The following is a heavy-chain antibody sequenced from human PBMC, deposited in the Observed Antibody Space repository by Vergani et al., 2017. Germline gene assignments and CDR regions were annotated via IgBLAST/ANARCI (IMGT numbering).Heavy chain of an antibody. Sequence: QVQLVESGGGVVQPGRSLRLSCAASGFTFSSYGMHWVCQAPGKGLEWVAVISYDGSNKNYADAVKGRFTISRDNSKKTLYLQMNSLRAEDTAVYYCAKDGRYCSGGSCLKGYMDVWGKGTTVTVSS. CDR2: ISYDGSNK. CDR1: GFTFSSYG. J-gene: IGHJ6*03. D-gene: IGHD2-15*01. V-gene: IGHV3-30*18. CDR3: AKDGRYCSGGSCLKGYMDV.